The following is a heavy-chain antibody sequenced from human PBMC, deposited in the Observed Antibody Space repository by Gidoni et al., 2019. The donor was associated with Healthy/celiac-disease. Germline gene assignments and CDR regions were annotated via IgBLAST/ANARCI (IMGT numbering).Heavy chain of an antibody. CDR1: GGSISSYY. Sequence: QVQLQESGPGLVKPSETLSLTCTVPGGSISSYYWSWIRQPPGKGLEWIGYIYYSGSTNYNPPLKSRVTISVDTSKNQFSLKLSSVTAADTAVYYCARDKGGDSGYDLFDYWGQGTLVTVSS. J-gene: IGHJ4*02. CDR3: ARDKGGDSGYDLFDY. CDR2: IYYSGST. V-gene: IGHV4-59*01. D-gene: IGHD5-12*01.